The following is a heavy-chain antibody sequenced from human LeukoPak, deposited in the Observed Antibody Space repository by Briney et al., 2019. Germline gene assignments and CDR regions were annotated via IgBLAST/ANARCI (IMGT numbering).Heavy chain of an antibody. V-gene: IGHV3-48*03. Sequence: GGSLRLSCAASGFTFSSYEMNWVRQAPGKGLEWVSYISSSGSTIYYADSVKGRFTISRDNSKNTLYLQMNSLRAEDTAVYYCARRDSSGYYFFDYWSQGTLVTVSS. CDR3: ARRDSSGYYFFDY. CDR2: ISSSGSTI. J-gene: IGHJ4*02. D-gene: IGHD3-22*01. CDR1: GFTFSSYE.